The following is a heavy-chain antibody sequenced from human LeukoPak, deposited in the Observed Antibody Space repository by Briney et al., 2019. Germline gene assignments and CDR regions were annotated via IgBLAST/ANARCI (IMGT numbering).Heavy chain of an antibody. D-gene: IGHD2-15*01. J-gene: IGHJ4*02. CDR2: INSDGSST. Sequence: PGGSLRLSCAASGFTFSSYWMHWVRQAPGKGLVWVSRINSDGSSTSYADSMKGRFTISRDNAKNTLYLQMNSLRAEDTAVYYCARSAWVDCFDYWGQGTLVTVSS. V-gene: IGHV3-74*01. CDR3: ARSAWVDCFDY. CDR1: GFTFSSYW.